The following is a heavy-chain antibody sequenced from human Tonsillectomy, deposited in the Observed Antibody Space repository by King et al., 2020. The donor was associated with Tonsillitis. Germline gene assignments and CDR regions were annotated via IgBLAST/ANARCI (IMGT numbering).Heavy chain of an antibody. CDR1: GFTFSSYA. D-gene: IGHD5-24*01. CDR3: VRSRWLQSFFDY. CDR2: ISPNGGST. J-gene: IGHJ4*02. Sequence: DVQLVQSGGGLVQPGGSLRLSCAASGFTFSSYAMHWVRQAPGKGLEYVSAISPNGGSTFYANSVKGRFTISRDNSKNTLYLQMGSLRAEDMAVYYCVRSRWLQSFFDYWGQGTLVTVSS. V-gene: IGHV3-64*01.